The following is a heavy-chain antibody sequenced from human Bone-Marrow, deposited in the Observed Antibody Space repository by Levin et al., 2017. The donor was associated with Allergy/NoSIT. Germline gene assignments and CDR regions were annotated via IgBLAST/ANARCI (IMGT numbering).Heavy chain of an antibody. CDR2: ISGSGGST. CDR1: GFTFSSYA. CDR3: AAQDIVVVVAAIR. J-gene: IGHJ4*02. V-gene: IGHV3-23*01. Sequence: GESLKISCAASGFTFSSYALSWVRQAPGKGLEWVSAISGSGGSTYYADSVKGRFTISRDNSKNTLYLQMNSLRAEDTAVYYCAAQDIVVVVAAIRWGQGTLVTVSS. D-gene: IGHD2-15*01.